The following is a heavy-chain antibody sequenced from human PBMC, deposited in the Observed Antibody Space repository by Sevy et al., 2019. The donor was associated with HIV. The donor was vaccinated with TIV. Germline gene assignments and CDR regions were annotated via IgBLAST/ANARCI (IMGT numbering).Heavy chain of an antibody. V-gene: IGHV4-39*01. D-gene: IGHD3-10*01. CDR2: IYYSGSN. CDR1: GGSISSSSYY. CDR3: ARPHSCGREGGETWFDP. J-gene: IGHJ5*02. Sequence: SETLSLTCTVSGGSISSSSYYWGRICQPPGKGLEWIGSIYYSGSNYYNPVLKSRVTISVDTSKNQFSLKLTSVTAADTAVYYCARPHSCGREGGETWFDPWGQGTLVTVSS.